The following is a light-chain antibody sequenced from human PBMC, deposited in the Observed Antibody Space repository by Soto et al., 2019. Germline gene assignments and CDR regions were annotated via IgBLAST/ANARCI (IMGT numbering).Light chain of an antibody. V-gene: IGKV1-5*01. Sequence: DVQMTQSPSTLSASVEDSVTITCRASQSIAASLAWYQLKPGEAPKLLIYDVSNLESGVPSRFSGSGSGTECSLTIRSLHPDAFAKYYSQQYDYALTFGQGTKVEIK. J-gene: IGKJ1*01. CDR2: DVS. CDR1: QSIAAS. CDR3: QQYDYALT.